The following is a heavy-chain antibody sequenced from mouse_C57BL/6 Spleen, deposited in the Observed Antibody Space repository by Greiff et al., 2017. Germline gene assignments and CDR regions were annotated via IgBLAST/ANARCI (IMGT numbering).Heavy chain of an antibody. CDR3: AREGYYGSRAWFAY. V-gene: IGHV3-6*01. D-gene: IGHD1-1*01. CDR1: GYSITSGYY. CDR2: ISYDGSN. Sequence: EVKLMESGPGLVKPSQSLSLTCSVTGYSITSGYYWNWIRQFPGNKLEWMGYISYDGSNNYNPSLKNRISITRDTSKNQFFLKLNSVTTEDTATYYCAREGYYGSRAWFAYWGQGTLVTVSA. J-gene: IGHJ3*01.